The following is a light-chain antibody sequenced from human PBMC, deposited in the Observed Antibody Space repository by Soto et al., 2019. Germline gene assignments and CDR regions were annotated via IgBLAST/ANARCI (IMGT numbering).Light chain of an antibody. CDR3: SSYTAGGTI. Sequence: QSVLTQPASVSGSPGQSITISCTGTSGDVGGYYYVSWYQQLPGKAPKLMISEVSNRPSGGSNRFSGSKSGNTASLTISGLQAEDEADYYCSSYTAGGTIFGTGTKATVL. CDR1: SGDVGGYYY. V-gene: IGLV2-14*01. CDR2: EVS. J-gene: IGLJ1*01.